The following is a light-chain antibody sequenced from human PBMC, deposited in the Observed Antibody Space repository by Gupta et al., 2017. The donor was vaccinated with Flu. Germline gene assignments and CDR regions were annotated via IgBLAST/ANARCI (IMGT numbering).Light chain of an antibody. J-gene: IGLJ2*01. CDR3: QAGDSSTVV. V-gene: IGLV3-1*01. CDR1: KLGDKY. CDR2: QDS. Sequence: SYALPQPPSVSVSPGHTASITCSGDKLGDKYACWYQQKPGQSPVLVIYQDSKRPAGRPERFTGSNSGNTATLTIRWTQAMDEADYYWQAGDSSTVVFGGGTKLTVL.